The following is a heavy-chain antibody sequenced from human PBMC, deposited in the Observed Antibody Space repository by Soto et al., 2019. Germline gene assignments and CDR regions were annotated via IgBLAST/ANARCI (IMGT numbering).Heavy chain of an antibody. CDR1: GYSFTCYW. Sequence: GESLKISCKGSGYSFTCYWISWVRQMPGKGLEWMGRIDPSDSYTNYSPSFQGHVTISADKSISTAYLQWSSLKASDTAMYYCARELVGANYYYYYGMDVWGQGTTVTVSS. D-gene: IGHD1-26*01. CDR2: IDPSDSYT. V-gene: IGHV5-10-1*01. J-gene: IGHJ6*02. CDR3: ARELVGANYYYYYGMDV.